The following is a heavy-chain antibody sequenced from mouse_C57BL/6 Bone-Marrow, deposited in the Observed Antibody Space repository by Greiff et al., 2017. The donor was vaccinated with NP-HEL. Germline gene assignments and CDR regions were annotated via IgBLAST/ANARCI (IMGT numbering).Heavy chain of an antibody. D-gene: IGHD1-1*01. CDR1: GYSITSGYD. CDR3: AREGLLHFAY. CDR2: ISYSGST. J-gene: IGHJ3*01. V-gene: IGHV3-1*01. Sequence: EVQLVESGPGMVKPSQSLSLTCTVTGYSITSGYDWHWIRHFPGNKLEWMGYISYSGSTNYNPSLKSRISITHDTSKNHFFLKLNSVTTEDTATYYCAREGLLHFAYWGQGTLVTVSA.